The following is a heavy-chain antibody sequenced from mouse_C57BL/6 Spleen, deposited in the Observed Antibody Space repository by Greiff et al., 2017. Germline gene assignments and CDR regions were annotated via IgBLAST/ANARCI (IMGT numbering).Heavy chain of an antibody. D-gene: IGHD4-1*01. J-gene: IGHJ2*01. Sequence: EVHLVESGGGLVKPGGSLKLSCAASGFTFSDYGMHWVRQAPEKGLEWVAYISSGSSTINYADTLKGRFTISRDNAKNTLFLQMTSLRSEYTAMYYCAREWDVGYWGQGTTLTVSS. CDR3: AREWDVGY. CDR1: GFTFSDYG. V-gene: IGHV5-17*01. CDR2: ISSGSSTI.